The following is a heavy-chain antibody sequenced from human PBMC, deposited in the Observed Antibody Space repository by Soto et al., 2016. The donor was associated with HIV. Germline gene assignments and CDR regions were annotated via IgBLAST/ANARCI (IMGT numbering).Heavy chain of an antibody. D-gene: IGHD3-9*01. CDR2: FDPEEGET. CDR3: ATRGTYYYSGTTGYHV. J-gene: IGHJ1*01. V-gene: IGHV1-24*01. Sequence: QVQLVQSGAEVKKPGASVKVSCKFSGYTRTKLPIHWVRQAPGQGLEWMGGFDPEEGETIYAQKFQGRVIMTEDSPTDTSYMEMASLRSDDTAIYYCATRGTYYYSGTTGYHVWGRGTLVTVSS. CDR1: GYTRTKLP.